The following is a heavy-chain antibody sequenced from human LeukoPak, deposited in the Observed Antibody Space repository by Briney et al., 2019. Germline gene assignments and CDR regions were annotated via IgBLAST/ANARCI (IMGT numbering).Heavy chain of an antibody. V-gene: IGHV3-30*04. CDR3: ARLGLEVGGPNWFDP. D-gene: IGHD1-1*01. CDR2: ISYDGSDE. Sequence: GRSLRLSCAASGFTFSNYAMHWVRQAPDKGLEWVAVISYDGSDEYYADSVKGRFTISRDSSKNTLYLQMNSLRAEDTAVYYCARLGLEVGGPNWFDPWGQGTLVTVSS. J-gene: IGHJ5*02. CDR1: GFTFSNYA.